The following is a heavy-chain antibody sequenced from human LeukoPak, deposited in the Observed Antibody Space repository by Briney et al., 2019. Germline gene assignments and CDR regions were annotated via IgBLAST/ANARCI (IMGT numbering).Heavy chain of an antibody. D-gene: IGHD5-12*01. CDR1: GFTFSSYA. CDR2: ISGSGGST. Sequence: GGSLRLSCAASGFTFSSYAMSWVRQAPGKGLEWVSGISGSGGSTYYADSVKGRFTISRDNSKNTLYLQMDSLRGEDTAIYYCAKDPPAVVANAFHIWGQGTMVTVSS. V-gene: IGHV3-23*01. J-gene: IGHJ3*02. CDR3: AKDPPAVVANAFHI.